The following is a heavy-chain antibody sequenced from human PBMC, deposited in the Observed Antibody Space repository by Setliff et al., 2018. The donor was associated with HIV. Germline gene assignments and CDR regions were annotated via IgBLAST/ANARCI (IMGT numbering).Heavy chain of an antibody. CDR2: IYSSGST. J-gene: IGHJ6*03. V-gene: IGHV4-4*07. D-gene: IGHD4-17*01. Sequence: PSETLSLTCTVSGGSISSYYGSWIRQSAGKGLEWIGRIYSSGSTNYNPSLKSRVTMSVDTSKNQFSLKLSSVTAADTAMYYCARDMTTVTYYYYYYYMDVWGKGTTVTVS. CDR1: GGSISSYY. CDR3: ARDMTTVTYYYYYYYMDV.